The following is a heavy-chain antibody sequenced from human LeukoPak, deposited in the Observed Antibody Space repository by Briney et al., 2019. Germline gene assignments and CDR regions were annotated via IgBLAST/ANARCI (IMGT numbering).Heavy chain of an antibody. D-gene: IGHD3-16*02. V-gene: IGHV3-74*01. CDR1: GFTFSSYA. J-gene: IGHJ4*02. CDR2: INTDGSST. CDR3: ARAPDTFYVWGSYPRYYFDY. Sequence: GGSLRLSCAASGFTFSSYAMHWVRQAPGKGLVWVSRINTDGSSTSYADSVKGRFTISRDNAKNTLYLQMNSLRAEDTAVYYCARAPDTFYVWGSYPRYYFDYWGQGTLVTVSS.